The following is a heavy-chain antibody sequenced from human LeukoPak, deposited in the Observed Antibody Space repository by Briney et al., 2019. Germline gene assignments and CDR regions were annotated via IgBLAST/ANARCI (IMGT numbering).Heavy chain of an antibody. Sequence: GGSLRLSCAASGFTFSKYWMNWVRQAPGKGLEWVANINQDGSEKHYVDSVKGRFTISRDNAKNSLYLQMNSLRAEDTAVYYCAREEKRKFDYWGQGTLVTVSS. CDR2: INQDGSEK. D-gene: IGHD5-24*01. CDR3: AREEKRKFDY. CDR1: GFTFSKYW. J-gene: IGHJ4*02. V-gene: IGHV3-7*01.